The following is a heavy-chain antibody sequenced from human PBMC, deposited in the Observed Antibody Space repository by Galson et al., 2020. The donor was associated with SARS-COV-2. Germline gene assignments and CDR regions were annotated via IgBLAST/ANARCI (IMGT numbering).Heavy chain of an antibody. CDR2: LSYDGSNK. J-gene: IGHJ6*02. Sequence: GSLRLSCAASGITFSSYAIHWVRPAPGKGLELVAVLSYDGSNKYYADSVKGRITISRDNSKNTLYLQMNSLRAEDTAVYYCARVRGSSSWSIDPYYYYGMDVWGQGTTVTVSS. CDR1: GITFSSYA. CDR3: ARVRGSSSWSIDPYYYYGMDV. V-gene: IGHV3-30-3*01. D-gene: IGHD6-13*01.